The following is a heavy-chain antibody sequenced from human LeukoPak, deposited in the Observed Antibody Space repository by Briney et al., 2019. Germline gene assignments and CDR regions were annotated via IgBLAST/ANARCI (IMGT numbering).Heavy chain of an antibody. J-gene: IGHJ4*02. CDR1: GYTFTSYY. Sequence: GASVKVSCKASGYTFTSYYMHWLRQAPGQGLEWMGIINPSGGSTSYAQKFQGRVTMTRDTSTSTVYMELSSLRSDDTAVYYCAGSLGYCTSNVCYLKYWGQGTLVTVSS. V-gene: IGHV1-46*01. CDR3: AGSLGYCTSNVCYLKY. D-gene: IGHD2-8*01. CDR2: INPSGGST.